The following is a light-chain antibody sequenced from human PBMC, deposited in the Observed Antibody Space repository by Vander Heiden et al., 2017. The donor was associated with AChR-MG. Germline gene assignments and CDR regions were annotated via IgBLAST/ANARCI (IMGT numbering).Light chain of an antibody. J-gene: IGKJ4*01. V-gene: IGKV1-16*01. CDR3: QHYKSYPLT. CDR1: QGIRNY. CDR2: GAS. Sequence: DIQMTQSPSSLSASVGDRVTITCRASQGIRNYLAWFQQKPGKAPKSLIYGASSLQSWVPSRFSGSGSGTDFTLTISGLQPEDFGTYYCQHYKSYPLTLGGGTKVEIK.